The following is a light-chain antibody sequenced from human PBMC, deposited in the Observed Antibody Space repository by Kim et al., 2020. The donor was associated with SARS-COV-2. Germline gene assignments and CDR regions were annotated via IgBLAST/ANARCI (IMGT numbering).Light chain of an antibody. CDR2: KAS. CDR1: QSISSW. CDR3: QQYNSYSRT. V-gene: IGKV1-5*03. Sequence: DIQMTQSPSTLSASVGDRVTITCRASQSISSWLAWYQQKPGKAPKLLIYKASSLESGVPSRFSVSGSGTEFTLTISSLQPDDFATYYCQQYNSYSRTFGQGTKVDTK. J-gene: IGKJ1*01.